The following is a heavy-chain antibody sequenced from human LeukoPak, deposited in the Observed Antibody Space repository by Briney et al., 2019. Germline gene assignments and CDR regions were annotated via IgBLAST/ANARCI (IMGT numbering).Heavy chain of an antibody. V-gene: IGHV4-4*02. CDR2: VYHSGST. CDR1: GGSISSSYW. CDR3: ARHSHPRITMIVVVTLDWFDP. D-gene: IGHD3-22*01. J-gene: IGHJ5*02. Sequence: PSETLSLTCAVSGGSISSSYWWTWVRQPPVKGLGWIGEVYHSGSTNYNPSLKSRVTISVDKSKNQFSLKLSSVTAADTAVYYCARHSHPRITMIVVVTLDWFDPWGQGTLVTVSS.